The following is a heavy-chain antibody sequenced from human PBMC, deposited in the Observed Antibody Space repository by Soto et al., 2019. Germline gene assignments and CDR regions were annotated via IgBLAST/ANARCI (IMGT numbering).Heavy chain of an antibody. D-gene: IGHD3-22*01. CDR1: GFPFDDYS. Sequence: EGSLRLSCAASGFPFDDYSMNWVRQVPGKGLEWVGRIKSKTDGGTTDYAAPVKGRFTISRDDSKNTLYLQMNSLKTEDTAVYYCTTDPHLKDYYDSSFQGEFYHYYGMDVWGQGTTGTVS. CDR3: TTDPHLKDYYDSSFQGEFYHYYGMDV. J-gene: IGHJ6*02. V-gene: IGHV3-15*07. CDR2: IKSKTDGGTT.